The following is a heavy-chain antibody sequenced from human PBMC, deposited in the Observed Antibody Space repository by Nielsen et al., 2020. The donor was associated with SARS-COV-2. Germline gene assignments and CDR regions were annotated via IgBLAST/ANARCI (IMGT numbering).Heavy chain of an antibody. CDR1: GYSFTSYA. J-gene: IGHJ4*02. Sequence: ASVKVSCKASGYSFTSYAMHWVWQAPGQRLEWMGWINAGNGNTRYSQKFQGRVTITRDTSASTAYMELSSLRSEDTAVYYCARHLRGYIDYWGQGTLVTVSS. V-gene: IGHV1-3*01. CDR3: ARHLRGYIDY. CDR2: INAGNGNT.